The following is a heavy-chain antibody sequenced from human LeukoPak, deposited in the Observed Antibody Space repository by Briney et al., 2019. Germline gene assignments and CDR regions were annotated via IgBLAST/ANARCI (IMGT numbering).Heavy chain of an antibody. Sequence: LSLTCTVSGGSISSSAYFWGWIRQPPGKGLEWIGSLYYSGSTYYNPSLKSRVTISVDTSKNQFSLKLSSVTAADTAVYYCARAAAAGSPYYYYYMDVWGKGTTVTISS. V-gene: IGHV4-39*07. J-gene: IGHJ6*03. CDR2: LYYSGST. D-gene: IGHD6-13*01. CDR3: ARAAAAGSPYYYYYMDV. CDR1: GGSISSSAYF.